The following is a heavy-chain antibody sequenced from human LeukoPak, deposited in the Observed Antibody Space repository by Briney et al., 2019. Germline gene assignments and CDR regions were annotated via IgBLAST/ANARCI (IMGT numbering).Heavy chain of an antibody. D-gene: IGHD2-8*01. CDR1: GFTFSSYG. Sequence: GGSLRPSCAASGFTFSSYGKHWVREAPGKGLEGGAFIRYDGSNKYYADSVKGRFTISRDNSKTTLYLHMNSLRAEDTAVYYCAKDPDCTSGICYTFFDYWGQGTLVTVSS. J-gene: IGHJ4*02. V-gene: IGHV3-30*02. CDR3: AKDPDCTSGICYTFFDY. CDR2: IRYDGSNK.